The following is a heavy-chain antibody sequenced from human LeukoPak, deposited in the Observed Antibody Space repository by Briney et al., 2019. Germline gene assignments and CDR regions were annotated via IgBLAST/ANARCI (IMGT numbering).Heavy chain of an antibody. CDR3: AKYVSAKAPPYALDV. Sequence: GGSLRLSCAASEFTFSSYAMQWVRQAPGKGLEGVSGINVSGGSTWYADSVKGRFTISRDNSKNTLYLQMNSLRAEDTAVYYCAKYVSAKAPPYALDVWGQGTTVTVSS. CDR1: EFTFSSYA. CDR2: INVSGGST. J-gene: IGHJ6*02. D-gene: IGHD2/OR15-2a*01. V-gene: IGHV3-23*01.